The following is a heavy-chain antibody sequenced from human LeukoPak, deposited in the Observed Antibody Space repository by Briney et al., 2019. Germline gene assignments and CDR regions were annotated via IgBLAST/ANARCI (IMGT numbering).Heavy chain of an antibody. J-gene: IGHJ4*02. Sequence: GGSLRLSCAASGFTFSNYAMSWVRQAPGKGLEWVSAFSGTGGSTYYADSVKGRFTISRDNSKNTVHLQMNSLRAEDTAVYYCAKATYYYGSGSYIGIRYYFDYWGQGTLVTVSS. CDR3: AKATYYYGSGSYIGIRYYFDY. V-gene: IGHV3-23*01. D-gene: IGHD3-10*01. CDR2: FSGTGGST. CDR1: GFTFSNYA.